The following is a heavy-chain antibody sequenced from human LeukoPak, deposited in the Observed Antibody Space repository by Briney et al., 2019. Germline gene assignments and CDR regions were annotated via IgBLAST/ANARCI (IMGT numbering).Heavy chain of an antibody. CDR3: ARRRYDYVWGSYRPFDY. V-gene: IGHV4-38-2*01. J-gene: IGHJ4*02. Sequence: SETLSLTCAVYGGSFSGYYWGWIRQPPGKGLEWIGSIYHSGSTYYNPSLKSRVTISVDTSKNQFSLKLSSVTAADTAVYYCARRRYDYVWGSYRPFDYWGQGTLVTVSS. D-gene: IGHD3-16*02. CDR2: IYHSGST. CDR1: GGSFSGYY.